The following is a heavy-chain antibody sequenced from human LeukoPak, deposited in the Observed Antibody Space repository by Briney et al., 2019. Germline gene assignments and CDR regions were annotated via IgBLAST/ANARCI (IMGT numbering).Heavy chain of an antibody. D-gene: IGHD6-19*01. CDR2: IDPSSTYI. J-gene: IGHJ3*02. Sequence: PGGSLRLSCAASGFTFRSYSMNWVRQAPGKGLEWVSAIDPSSTYIYYADSVKGRFTISRDNAKNSLYLQMNSLRAEDTAVYYCASEDSSGWWVRAFDIWGQGTMVTVSS. CDR3: ASEDSSGWWVRAFDI. CDR1: GFTFRSYS. V-gene: IGHV3-21*03.